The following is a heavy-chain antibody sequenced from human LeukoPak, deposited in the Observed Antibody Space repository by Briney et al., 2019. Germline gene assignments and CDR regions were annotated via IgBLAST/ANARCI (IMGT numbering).Heavy chain of an antibody. J-gene: IGHJ5*02. CDR3: ARYDGLNWFDP. V-gene: IGHV4-4*07. CDR1: GGFISSYF. Sequence: SETLSLTCSVSGGFISSYFWSWIRQPAGKGLEWIGRIYTSGSTNYNPSLKSRVTISVDTSKNQLSLKLSSVTAADTAVYYCARYDGLNWFDPRGQGTLVTVSS. CDR2: IYTSGST. D-gene: IGHD3-16*01.